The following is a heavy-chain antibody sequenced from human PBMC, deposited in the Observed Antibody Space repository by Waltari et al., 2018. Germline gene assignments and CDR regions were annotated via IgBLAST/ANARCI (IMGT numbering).Heavy chain of an antibody. CDR1: AYSFTDYY. CDR2: INPNNGGT. V-gene: IGHV1-2*02. D-gene: IGHD6-19*01. J-gene: IGHJ4*02. Sequence: QVQLVQSGAEVKKPGASVKVSCKASAYSFTDYYMHWMRQAPGQGLEWMGWINPNNGGTDYEQNFQGRVTMTRDTSISTAYMELSRLTSDDTAVYYCAKVTSGAVAFEYWGQGTLVTVSS. CDR3: AKVTSGAVAFEY.